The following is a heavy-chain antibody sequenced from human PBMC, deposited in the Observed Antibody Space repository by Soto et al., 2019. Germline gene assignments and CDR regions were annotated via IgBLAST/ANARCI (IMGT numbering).Heavy chain of an antibody. D-gene: IGHD5-12*01. J-gene: IGHJ6*03. CDR2: IYYSGST. Sequence: SQTLSLTCTVSGGSISRYYWSWIRQPPGKGLEWIGYIYYSGSTNYNPSLKSRVTISVDTSKNQFSLKLSSVTAADTAVYYCASLHSGHYYCYYLAVWGKGTTVTVSS. CDR1: GGSISRYY. CDR3: ASLHSGHYYCYYLAV. V-gene: IGHV4-59*01.